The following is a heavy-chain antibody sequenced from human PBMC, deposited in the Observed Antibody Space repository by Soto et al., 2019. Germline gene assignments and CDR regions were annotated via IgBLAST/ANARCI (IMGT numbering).Heavy chain of an antibody. D-gene: IGHD4-17*01. V-gene: IGHV4-59*08. CDR1: GGSISSYY. CDR2: IYYSGST. CDR3: ARRYGDYFDY. J-gene: IGHJ4*02. Sequence: SETLSLTCTVSGGSISSYYWSWIRQPPGKGLEWIGYIYYSGSTNYNPSLKSRVTISVDTSKNQFSLKLSSVTAADTSVYYCARRYGDYFDYWGQGTLVTVSS.